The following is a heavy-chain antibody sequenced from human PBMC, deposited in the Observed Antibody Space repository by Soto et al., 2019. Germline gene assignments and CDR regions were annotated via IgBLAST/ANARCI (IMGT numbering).Heavy chain of an antibody. V-gene: IGHV3-21*01. Sequence: GGSLRLSCAASGFTFSSYSMNWVRQAPGKGLEWGSSISSSSSYIYCADYVQVRFTISRDNAQKSLYLQMNSLRAEDTAVYYCARHKRAGAGFGPFAYWGQGTLVTVSS. J-gene: IGHJ4*02. CDR3: ARHKRAGAGFGPFAY. D-gene: IGHD6-19*01. CDR2: ISSSSSYI. CDR1: GFTFSSYS.